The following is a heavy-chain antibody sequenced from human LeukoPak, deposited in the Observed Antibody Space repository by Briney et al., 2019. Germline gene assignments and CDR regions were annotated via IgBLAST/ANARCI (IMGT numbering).Heavy chain of an antibody. J-gene: IGHJ6*03. CDR3: AKHGSPKNYYYYYYMDV. D-gene: IGHD1-26*01. CDR2: ISDDESNK. Sequence: PGGSLRLSCAASGFTFSSYAIHWVRQAPGEGLEWVTVISDDESNKYYGNSVKGRFTISRDNSKDTVSLRMCGLTSEDTGVYYCAKHGSPKNYYYYYYMDVWGKGTTVTVSS. CDR1: GFTFSSYA. V-gene: IGHV3-30*18.